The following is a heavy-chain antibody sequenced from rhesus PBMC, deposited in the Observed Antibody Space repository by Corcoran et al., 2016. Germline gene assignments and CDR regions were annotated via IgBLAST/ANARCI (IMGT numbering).Heavy chain of an antibody. Sequence: QVQLQESGPGLVKPSETLSLTCTVSGASISSYWWSWIRQPPGKGLEWIGENNGNSRRTNDNPSLQTRVTISRDTSKNKFSLKLGSVTAADTAVYYCAIGTLGSGWGGYFDYWGQGVLVTVSS. D-gene: IGHD6-31*01. CDR3: AIGTLGSGWGGYFDY. J-gene: IGHJ4*01. CDR1: GASISSYW. V-gene: IGHV4-80*01. CDR2: NNGNSRRT.